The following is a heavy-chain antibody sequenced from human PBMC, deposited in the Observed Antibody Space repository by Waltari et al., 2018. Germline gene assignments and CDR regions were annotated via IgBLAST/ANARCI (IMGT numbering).Heavy chain of an antibody. CDR1: GYSISSGYY. V-gene: IGHV4-38-2*01. Sequence: QVQLQESGPGLVKPSETLSLTCAVSGYSISSGYYWGWLRPPPGKGLEWIGSIYHSGSTYYNPSLKNRVTISVDTSKNQFSQKLSSVTAADTAVYYGARGARGAAEPPPNWFDPWGQGTLVTVSS. CDR3: ARGARGAAEPPPNWFDP. CDR2: IYHSGST. J-gene: IGHJ5*02. D-gene: IGHD6-13*01.